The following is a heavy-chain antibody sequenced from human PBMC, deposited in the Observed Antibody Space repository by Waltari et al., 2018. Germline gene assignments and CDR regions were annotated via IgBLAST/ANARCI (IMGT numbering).Heavy chain of an antibody. J-gene: IGHJ2*01. CDR2: IYYSGST. CDR1: GGSISSSSYY. Sequence: QLQLQESGPGLVKPSETLSLTCTVSGGSISSSSYYWGWIRQPPGKGLEWIGSIYYSGSTYYNPSLKSRVTIAVDTSKNQFSRKLSSVTAADTAVYYCARDRGYDFWSGYLSDWYFDLWGRGTLVTVSS. D-gene: IGHD3-3*01. CDR3: ARDRGYDFWSGYLSDWYFDL. V-gene: IGHV4-39*07.